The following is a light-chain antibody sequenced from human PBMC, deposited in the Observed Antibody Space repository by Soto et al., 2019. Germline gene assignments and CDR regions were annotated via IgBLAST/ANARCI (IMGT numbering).Light chain of an antibody. CDR2: EGS. J-gene: IGLJ2*01. CDR3: CSYAGSSTYVV. V-gene: IGLV2-23*01. Sequence: QSALTQPASVSGSPGQSITISCTGTSSDVGSYNLVSWYQQHPGKAPKLMIYEGSKRPSGVSNRFSGSKSRNTASLTISGLQAEDEADYYCCSYAGSSTYVVFGGGTKVTVL. CDR1: SSDVGSYNL.